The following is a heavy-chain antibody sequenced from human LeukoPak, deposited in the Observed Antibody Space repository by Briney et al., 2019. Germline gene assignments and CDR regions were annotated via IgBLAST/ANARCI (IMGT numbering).Heavy chain of an antibody. Sequence: GESLKISCKGSGYSFSNYWIGWVRQMPGKGLEWMGIIYPGESETRYSPSVQGQVTISADKSITTAYLQWSSLKASDTAMYYCARRGSSGYYSRSGGVDYWGQGTLVTVSS. V-gene: IGHV5-51*01. D-gene: IGHD3-22*01. CDR2: IYPGESET. CDR3: ARRGSSGYYSRSGGVDY. CDR1: GYSFSNYW. J-gene: IGHJ4*02.